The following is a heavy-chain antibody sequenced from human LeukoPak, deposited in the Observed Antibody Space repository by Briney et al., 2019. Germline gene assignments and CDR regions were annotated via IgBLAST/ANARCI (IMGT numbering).Heavy chain of an antibody. J-gene: IGHJ4*02. CDR3: ARAMSHCLDY. CDR2: IKHDGSEK. V-gene: IGHV3-7*01. D-gene: IGHD3-16*01. CDR1: GFNFSNYW. Sequence: GGSLRLSCVVSGFNFSNYWMNWVRQAPGKGLEWVANIKHDGSEKYYVDSVKGRFSISRDNAKKSLYQQMNSLRAEDTAVYYCARAMSHCLDYWGQGTLVTVSS.